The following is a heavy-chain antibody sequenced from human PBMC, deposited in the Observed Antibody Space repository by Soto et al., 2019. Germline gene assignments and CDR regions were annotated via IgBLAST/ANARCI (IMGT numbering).Heavy chain of an antibody. CDR3: EKRPYSSRPPGMDV. D-gene: IGHD5-18*01. CDR1: GFTFSSYA. CDR2: ISGSGGST. Sequence: GESLRLSCAASGFTFSSYAMSWDRQAPEKGLEWVSAISGSGGSTYYADSVKGRFTISRHNSKNTLYLQMNSVRGEDTGVYYCEKRPYSSRPPGMDVWGQGTTVTVSS. J-gene: IGHJ6*02. V-gene: IGHV3-23*01.